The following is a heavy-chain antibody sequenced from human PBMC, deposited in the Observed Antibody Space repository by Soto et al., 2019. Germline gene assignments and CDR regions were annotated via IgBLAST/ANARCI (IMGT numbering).Heavy chain of an antibody. CDR1: GFTFNIFP. Sequence: LRLSCAASGFTFNIFPMTWVRQAPGKGLEWVSGIAGSGGNTYHADSVKGRFTISRDNSKNTVYLQMDSLRVEDTAVYYCANSYYYDSSGYYPFEYWGQGALVTVSS. D-gene: IGHD3-22*01. CDR2: IAGSGGNT. J-gene: IGHJ4*02. CDR3: ANSYYYDSSGYYPFEY. V-gene: IGHV3-23*01.